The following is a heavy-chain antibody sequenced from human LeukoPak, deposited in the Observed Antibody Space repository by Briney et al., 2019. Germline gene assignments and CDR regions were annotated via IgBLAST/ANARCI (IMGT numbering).Heavy chain of an antibody. Sequence: GGSLRLSCAASGFTFSSYSMNWVRQAPGKGLEWVSSISSSSSYIYYADSVKGRFTISRDNSKNTLYLQMNSLRAEDTAVYYCARGDYYGSRGDYWGQGTLVTVSS. CDR2: ISSSSSYI. D-gene: IGHD3-10*01. V-gene: IGHV3-21*01. CDR1: GFTFSSYS. CDR3: ARGDYYGSRGDY. J-gene: IGHJ4*02.